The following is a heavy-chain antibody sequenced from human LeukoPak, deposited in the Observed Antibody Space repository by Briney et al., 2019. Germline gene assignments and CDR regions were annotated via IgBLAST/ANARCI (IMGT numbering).Heavy chain of an antibody. CDR2: IYYSGST. V-gene: IGHV4-31*03. D-gene: IGHD3-16*01. J-gene: IGHJ3*02. CDR1: GGSISSGGYY. CDR3: ARGGGLQPYDAFDI. Sequence: SETLSLTCTVSGGSISSGGYYWSWIRQHPGKGLEWIGYIYYSGSTYYNPSLKSRVTISVDTSKNQFSLKLSSVTAADTAVYYCARGGGLQPYDAFDIWGQGTMVTVSS.